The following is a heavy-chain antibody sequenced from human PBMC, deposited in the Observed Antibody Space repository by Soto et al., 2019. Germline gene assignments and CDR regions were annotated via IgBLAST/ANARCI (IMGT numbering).Heavy chain of an antibody. D-gene: IGHD2-8*01. CDR2: IYYDGSNR. CDR3: ARAFCTNGVCYYFFDY. J-gene: IGHJ4*01. V-gene: IGHV3-30*12. CDR1: GFTFGTYA. Sequence: PGGSLRLSCAASGFTFGTYAMHWVRQAPGKGLEWVAVIYYDGSNRYYGDAVKGRFTISRDNSKSTLYLQMSSLRAEDTVVYYCARAFCTNGVCYYFFDYWGHGTLVTVPQ.